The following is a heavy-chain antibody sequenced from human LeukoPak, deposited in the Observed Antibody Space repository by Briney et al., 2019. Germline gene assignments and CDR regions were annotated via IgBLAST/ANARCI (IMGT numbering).Heavy chain of an antibody. D-gene: IGHD4-17*01. V-gene: IGHV4-59*12. CDR1: GGSISSYY. CDR2: IYYSGST. Sequence: SETLSLTCTVSGGSISSYYWSWIRQPPGKGLEWIGYIYYSGSTNYNPSLKSRVTISVDTSKNQFSLKLSSVTAADTGVYYCARLYGDSSNYFDSWGQGTLVTVSS. J-gene: IGHJ4*02. CDR3: ARLYGDSSNYFDS.